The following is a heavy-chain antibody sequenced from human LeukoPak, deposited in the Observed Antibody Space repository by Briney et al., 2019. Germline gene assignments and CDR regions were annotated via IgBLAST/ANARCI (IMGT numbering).Heavy chain of an antibody. CDR3: ARPKDCSGGSCYFDY. J-gene: IGHJ4*02. Sequence: SETLSLTCTVSGGSISGDHWNWIRQPPGKGLEWIGNIYYSGNTNYNPSLKSRVTISVDTSKNQFSLKLSSVTAADTAVYYCARPKDCSGGSCYFDYWGQGTLVTVSS. CDR1: GGSISGDH. V-gene: IGHV4-59*01. CDR2: IYYSGNT. D-gene: IGHD2-15*01.